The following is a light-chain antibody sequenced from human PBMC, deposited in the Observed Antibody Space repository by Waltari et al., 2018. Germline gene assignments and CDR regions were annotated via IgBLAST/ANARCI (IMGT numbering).Light chain of an antibody. CDR2: DVT. CDR1: GSAVGNFNS. Sequence: QSALTQPRSVSGSPGQSVTISCAGTGSAVGNFNSVSWYQQHPGKAPKLVIFDVTQRPSGVPDRFSGSKSGTSDSLTVSGLQAEDEADYYCCSYAGIWVFGGGTKLTVL. CDR3: CSYAGIWV. V-gene: IGLV2-11*01. J-gene: IGLJ3*02.